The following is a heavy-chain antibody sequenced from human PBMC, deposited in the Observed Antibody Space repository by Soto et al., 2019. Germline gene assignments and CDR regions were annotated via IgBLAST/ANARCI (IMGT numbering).Heavy chain of an antibody. CDR2: ISGYNGNT. CDR1: GYTFTSYG. Sequence: QVQLVQSGAEVKKPGASVKVSCKASGYTFTSYGISWVRQAPGQGLDWMGWISGYNGNTNYAQKLQGRVTMTTDTSKSTAYMDLRSLRSDDTAVYYCARRGLLEWLSHHDYWGQGTLVTVSS. V-gene: IGHV1-18*01. D-gene: IGHD3-3*01. J-gene: IGHJ4*02. CDR3: ARRGLLEWLSHHDY.